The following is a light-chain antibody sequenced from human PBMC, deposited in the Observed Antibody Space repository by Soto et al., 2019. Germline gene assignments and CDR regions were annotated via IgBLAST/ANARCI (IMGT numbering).Light chain of an antibody. CDR3: CSYAGSYTWV. CDR2: DVS. V-gene: IGLV2-11*01. J-gene: IGLJ3*02. CDR1: SSDVGGYND. Sequence: QSALTQPRSVSGSPGQSVTISCTGTSSDVGGYNDVSWYQQQPGKAPKLMINDVSKRPSVVPDLFSGSKSGNTASLTISGLQDEDEDYYYCCSYAGSYTWVFGGGTKLTVL.